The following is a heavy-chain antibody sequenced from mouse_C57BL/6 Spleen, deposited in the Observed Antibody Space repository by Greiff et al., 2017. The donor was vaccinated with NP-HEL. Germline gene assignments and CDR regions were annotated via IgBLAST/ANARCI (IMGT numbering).Heavy chain of an antibody. CDR2: IDPSDSYT. CDR3: ASLNWDRDYFDY. Sequence: QVQLKQPGAELVRPGTSVKLSCKASGYTFTSYWMHWVKQRPGQGLEWIGVIDPSDSYTNYNQKFKGKATLTVDTSSSTAYMQLSSLTSEDSAVYYCASLNWDRDYFDYWGQGTTLTVSS. D-gene: IGHD4-1*01. V-gene: IGHV1-59*01. J-gene: IGHJ2*01. CDR1: GYTFTSYW.